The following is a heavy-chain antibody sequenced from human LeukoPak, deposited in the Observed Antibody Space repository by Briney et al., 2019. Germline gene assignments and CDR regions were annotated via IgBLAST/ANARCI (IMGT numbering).Heavy chain of an antibody. CDR3: ARQSDGSGSYLGYYFDY. D-gene: IGHD3-10*01. CDR1: GGSISSSYY. CDR2: IYYSGST. V-gene: IGHV4-61*01. J-gene: IGHJ4*02. Sequence: PSGTLSLTCAVSGGSISSSYYWSWIRQPPGKGLEWIGYIYYSGSTNYNPSLKSRVTISVDTSENQFSLKLSSVTAADTAVYYCARQSDGSGSYLGYYFDYWGQGTLVTVSS.